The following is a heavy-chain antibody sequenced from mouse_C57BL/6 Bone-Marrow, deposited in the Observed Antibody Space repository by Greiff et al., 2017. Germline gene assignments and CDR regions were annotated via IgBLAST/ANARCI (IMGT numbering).Heavy chain of an antibody. CDR2: IDPSDSYT. V-gene: IGHV1-50*01. CDR3: ARVYGSSFDFDY. D-gene: IGHD1-1*01. J-gene: IGHJ2*01. CDR1: GYTFTSYW. Sequence: QVQLQQPGAELVKPGASVKLSCKASGYTFTSYWMQWVKQRPGQGLEWIGEIDPSDSYTNYNQKFKGKATLTVDTSSSTAYMQLSSLTSEDSAVYYCARVYGSSFDFDYWGQGTTLTVSS.